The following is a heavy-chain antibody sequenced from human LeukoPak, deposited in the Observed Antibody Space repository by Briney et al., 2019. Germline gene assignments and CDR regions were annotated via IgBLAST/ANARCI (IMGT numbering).Heavy chain of an antibody. D-gene: IGHD3-22*01. CDR2: ISGSGGST. J-gene: IGHJ4*02. CDR1: GFTFSSYA. CDR3: AKDVTMIIRGYYFDY. Sequence: GGSLRLSCAASGFTFSSYAMSWVRQAPGKGLEWVPAISGSGGSTYYADSVKGRFTISRDNSKNTLYLQMNSLRAEDTAVYYCAKDVTMIIRGYYFDYWGQGTLVTVSS. V-gene: IGHV3-23*01.